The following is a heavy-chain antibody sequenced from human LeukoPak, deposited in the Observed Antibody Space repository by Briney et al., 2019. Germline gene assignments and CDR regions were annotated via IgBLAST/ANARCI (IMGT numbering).Heavy chain of an antibody. CDR1: GGSFSGYY. J-gene: IGHJ4*02. D-gene: IGHD1-26*01. V-gene: IGHV4-34*12. Sequence: SETLSLTCAVYGGSFSGYYWSWIRQPPGKGLEWIGEIIQSGSTNDNPSLKSRVTISVDTSKNQFSLKLSSVTAADTAVYYCARIAGASDYWGQGTLVTVSS. CDR3: ARIAGASDY. CDR2: IIQSGST.